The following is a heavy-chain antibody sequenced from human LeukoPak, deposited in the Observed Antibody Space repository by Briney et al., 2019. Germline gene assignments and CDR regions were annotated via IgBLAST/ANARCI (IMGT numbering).Heavy chain of an antibody. CDR3: AGLRFLYPSDP. D-gene: IGHD3-3*01. CDR1: GGSFSGYY. Sequence: PSETLSLTCAVYGGSFSGYYWSWIRQPPGKGLEWIGEINHSGSTNYNPSLKSRVTISVDTSKNQFSLKLSSVTAADTAVYYCAGLRFLYPSDPWGQGTLVTVSS. V-gene: IGHV4-34*01. J-gene: IGHJ5*02. CDR2: INHSGST.